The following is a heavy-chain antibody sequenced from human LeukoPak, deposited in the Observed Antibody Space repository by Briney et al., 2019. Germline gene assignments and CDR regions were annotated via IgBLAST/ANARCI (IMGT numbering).Heavy chain of an antibody. J-gene: IGHJ6*03. CDR3: AKAAVPRYYFYYMDV. V-gene: IGHV3-11*04. Sequence: GGSLRLSCAASGLRFSDYYVSWIRQAPGKGLQWVSYISSGGDIMHYADSVKGRFTISRDNSKNTLYLQMNSLRAEDTAMYYCAKAAVPRYYFYYMDVWGKGTTVTVSS. CDR1: GLRFSDYY. CDR2: ISSGGDIM. D-gene: IGHD4-17*01.